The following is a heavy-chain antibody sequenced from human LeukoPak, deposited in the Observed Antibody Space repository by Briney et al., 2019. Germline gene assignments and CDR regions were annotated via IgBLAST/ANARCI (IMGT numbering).Heavy chain of an antibody. CDR2: ISGSGGST. CDR3: AKDQGPSDAFDI. V-gene: IGHV3-23*01. Sequence: GGSLRLSCAASGFTFSSFAMNWVRQAPGKGLEWVSAISGSGGSTYYADSVKGRFTISRDNSKNTLYLQMNSLRAEDTAVYYCAKDQGPSDAFDIWGQGTMVTVSS. J-gene: IGHJ3*02. CDR1: GFTFSSFA.